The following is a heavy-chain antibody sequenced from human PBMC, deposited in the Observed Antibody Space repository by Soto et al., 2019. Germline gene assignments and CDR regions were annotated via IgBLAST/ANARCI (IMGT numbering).Heavy chain of an antibody. CDR3: ARPPLPGYSIHFNS. Sequence: GESLKISCKASGYIFIDYWIGWVRQMPGKGLEWMGIVYPRDSDTRYSPSFQGQVTISADRSTGTASLQWRSLKASDTALYYCARPPLPGYSIHFNSWGQGTLVTVSS. J-gene: IGHJ4*02. CDR2: VYPRDSDT. CDR1: GYIFIDYW. V-gene: IGHV5-51*01. D-gene: IGHD2-15*01.